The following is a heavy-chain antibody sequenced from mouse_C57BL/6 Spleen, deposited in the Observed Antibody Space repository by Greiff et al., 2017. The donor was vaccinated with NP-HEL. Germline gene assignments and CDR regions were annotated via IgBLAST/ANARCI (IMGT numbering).Heavy chain of an antibody. J-gene: IGHJ4*01. CDR2: IDPSDSHT. V-gene: IGHV1-59*01. Sequence: QVQLQQPGAELVRPGTSVKLSCKASGYTFTRYWMHWVKQRPGQGLDWIGVIDPSDSHTNYNQKFKGKATLTVDTSSSTAYMQLSSLTSEDSAVYYCARGTTVVVPWDYWGQGTSVTVS. CDR1: GYTFTRYW. D-gene: IGHD1-1*01. CDR3: ARGTTVVVPWDY.